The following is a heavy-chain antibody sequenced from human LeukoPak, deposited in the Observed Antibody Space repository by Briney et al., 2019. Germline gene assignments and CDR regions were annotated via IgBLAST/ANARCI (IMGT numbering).Heavy chain of an antibody. Sequence: GGSLRLSCAASGFTFSSYVMHWVRQAPGKGLEWVAVTWYDGTNKYFADSVRGRFSISRDNSKNTLYLQMNSLRAEDTAVYHCARGQSPSYYDMDVWGQGTTVTVSS. CDR1: GFTFSSYV. CDR2: TWYDGTNK. J-gene: IGHJ6*02. V-gene: IGHV3-33*01. D-gene: IGHD6-19*01. CDR3: ARGQSPSYYDMDV.